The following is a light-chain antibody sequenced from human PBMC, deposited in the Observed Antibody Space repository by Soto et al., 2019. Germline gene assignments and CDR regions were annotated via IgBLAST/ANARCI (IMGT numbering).Light chain of an antibody. CDR2: GAS. CDR1: QSVTSSY. J-gene: IGKJ1*01. Sequence: EIVLTQSPGTLSLSPGERATLSCRASQSVTSSYLAWYQQKPGQAHRLLIYGASSRATGIPDRFSGSVSGTDFTHTISRLEPEDFAVYYCQQYGRSPPWTCGQGTNVEIK. CDR3: QQYGRSPPWT. V-gene: IGKV3-20*01.